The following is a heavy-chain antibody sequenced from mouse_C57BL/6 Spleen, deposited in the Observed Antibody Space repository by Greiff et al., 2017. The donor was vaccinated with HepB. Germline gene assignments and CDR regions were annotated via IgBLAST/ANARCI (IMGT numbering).Heavy chain of an antibody. CDR1: GFTFSSYG. Sequence: DVKLVESGGDLVKPGGSLKLSCAASGFTFSSYGMSWVRQTPDKRLEWVATISSGGSYTYYPDSVKGRFTISRDNAKNTLYLQMSSLKSEDTAMYYWARHSASINTGVAPGFAYWGQGTLVTVSA. J-gene: IGHJ3*01. D-gene: IGHD1-1*01. CDR3: ARHSASINTGVAPGFAY. V-gene: IGHV5-6*02. CDR2: ISSGGSYT.